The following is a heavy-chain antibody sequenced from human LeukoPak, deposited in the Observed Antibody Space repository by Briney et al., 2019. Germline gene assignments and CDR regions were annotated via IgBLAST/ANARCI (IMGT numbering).Heavy chain of an antibody. D-gene: IGHD2-21*02. CDR2: ISHIGAT. CDR1: GASVSSNF. V-gene: IGHV4-39*06. Sequence: SETLSLTCAVSGASVSSNFWGWIRQPPGEGPVWLGSISHIGATYYNPSLKSRVTISLDTSKNQFTLTVTSVTVADTALYFCASRSVVSPTAIETWFDSWGQGTLVTVSS. J-gene: IGHJ5*01. CDR3: ASRSVVSPTAIETWFDS.